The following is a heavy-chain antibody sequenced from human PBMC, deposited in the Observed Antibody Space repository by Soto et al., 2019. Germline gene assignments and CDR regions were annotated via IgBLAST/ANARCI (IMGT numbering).Heavy chain of an antibody. D-gene: IGHD3-9*01. J-gene: IGHJ5*02. CDR1: NGSISTYY. CDR2: VYYSGST. CDR3: VRDYLLTGFDT. V-gene: IGHV4-59*01. Sequence: QVQLQESGPRLIQPSETLSLTCSVSNGSISTYYWTWVRQPPGKGLEWIGYVYYSGSTNYNPSLKSRVAMSIDTSKNQFSLELKSVIAADTATYYCVRDYLLTGFDTWGQGTLVTVSA.